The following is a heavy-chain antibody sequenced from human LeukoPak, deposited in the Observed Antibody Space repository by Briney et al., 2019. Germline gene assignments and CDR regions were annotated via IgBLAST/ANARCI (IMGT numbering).Heavy chain of an antibody. J-gene: IGHJ4*02. CDR1: GFNFSSYW. Sequence: GGPLRLSCAVSGFNFSSYWKHWVRHAPGKGLVWVSLINTDGSATTYGDSAKGRFTVSRDNDKNTLFLEMNSLRVEDTAVYYCARGTAVTAGIDYWGQGNLVTVSS. CDR3: ARGTAVTAGIDY. D-gene: IGHD6-13*01. CDR2: INTDGSAT. V-gene: IGHV3-74*01.